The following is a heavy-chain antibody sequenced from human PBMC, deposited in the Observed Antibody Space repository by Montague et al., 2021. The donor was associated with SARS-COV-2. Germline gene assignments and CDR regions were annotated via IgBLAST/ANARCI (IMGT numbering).Heavy chain of an antibody. CDR2: TYYRSKWYS. CDR1: GDSVSSNSVA. D-gene: IGHD6-19*01. CDR3: VRYSGWFYFGF. Sequence: CAISGDSVSSNSVAWSWLRQSPSRGLEWLGRTYYRSKWYSDYAPALRGRLTVHPDASKNEFSLELNYVTPEDTAVYYCVRYSGWFYFGFWGQGTLVTVSS. J-gene: IGHJ4*02. V-gene: IGHV6-1*01.